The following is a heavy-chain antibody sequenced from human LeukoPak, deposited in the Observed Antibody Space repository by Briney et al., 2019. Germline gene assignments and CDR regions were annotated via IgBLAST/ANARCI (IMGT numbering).Heavy chain of an antibody. Sequence: PSETLSLTCSVSGGSIISYYWSWIRQPPGKGLEWIGYIYYTGITKYSPSLTSRVTISVDTSKNQFSLKLTSVTAADTAVYYCARGPVGYADYWGQGTLVTVSS. J-gene: IGHJ4*02. CDR2: IYYTGIT. V-gene: IGHV4-59*08. D-gene: IGHD5-12*01. CDR3: ARGPVGYADY. CDR1: GGSIISYY.